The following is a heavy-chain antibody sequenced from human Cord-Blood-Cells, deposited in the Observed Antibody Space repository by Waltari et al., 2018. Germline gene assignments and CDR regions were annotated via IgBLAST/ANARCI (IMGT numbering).Heavy chain of an antibody. Sequence: QVQLQESGPGLVKPSQTLSLTCTVPGGSISRGSYYWSWIRHPAGKGLEWIGYIYTSGSTNYNPSLKSRVTISVDTSKNQFSLKLSSVTAADTAVYYCARGSIVVVPAAHFDPWGQGTLVTVSS. D-gene: IGHD2-2*01. CDR1: GGSISRGSYY. J-gene: IGHJ5*02. CDR3: ARGSIVVVPAAHFDP. V-gene: IGHV4-61*09. CDR2: IYTSGST.